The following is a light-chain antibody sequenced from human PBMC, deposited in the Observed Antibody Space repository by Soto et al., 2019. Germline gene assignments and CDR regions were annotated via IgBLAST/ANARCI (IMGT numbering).Light chain of an antibody. V-gene: IGKV3-20*01. CDR2: GAS. CDR1: QSVSSSY. J-gene: IGKJ5*01. CDR3: QQYDSSPIT. Sequence: EIVLTQSPVTLSFSPGERATLSCRASQSVSSSYLAWYQQKPGQAPRLLIYGASSRATGIPDRFSGSGSGTDFTLTISRLEPEDFAVYYCQQYDSSPITFGQGTRLEIK.